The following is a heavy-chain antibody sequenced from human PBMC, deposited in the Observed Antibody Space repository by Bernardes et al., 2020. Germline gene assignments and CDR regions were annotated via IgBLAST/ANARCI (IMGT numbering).Heavy chain of an antibody. CDR3: ARDVDGSGYVLGAFDV. J-gene: IGHJ3*01. V-gene: IGHV1-2*04. Sequence: ASVKVSCKASGYTFTDYYMHWVRQAPGQGLEWMGWISPNSGGANYAQKFQGWVTMTRDTSTDTIYMEVSRLKSDDTAVYYCARDVDGSGYVLGAFDVWGQGTMVTVAS. CDR2: ISPNSGGA. CDR1: GYTFTDYY. D-gene: IGHD3-22*01.